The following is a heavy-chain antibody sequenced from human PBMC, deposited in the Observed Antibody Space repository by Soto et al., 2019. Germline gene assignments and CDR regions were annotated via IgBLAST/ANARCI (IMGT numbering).Heavy chain of an antibody. V-gene: IGHV4-4*02. D-gene: IGHD1-20*01. CDR3: ATTWFFPLTGTRHKYYMDV. CDR1: SGSISSSNW. J-gene: IGHJ6*03. Sequence: KTSETLSLTCAVSSGSISSSNWWSWFRQPPGKGLEWIGEIYHSGSTNYNPSLKSRVTISVDKSKNQFSLKLSSVTAADTAVYYCATTWFFPLTGTRHKYYMDVWGKGITVTVSS. CDR2: IYHSGST.